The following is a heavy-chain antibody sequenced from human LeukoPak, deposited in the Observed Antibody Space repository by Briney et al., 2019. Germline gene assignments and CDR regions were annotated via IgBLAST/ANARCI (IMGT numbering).Heavy chain of an antibody. V-gene: IGHV4-4*02. CDR1: GGSISSSNW. CDR3: ARGRDSRGYQFKGFDY. D-gene: IGHD3-22*01. CDR2: IYHSGST. Sequence: KPSGTLSLTCAVSGGSISSSNWWSWVRQPPGKGLEWIGEIYHSGSTSYNPSLKSRVTISVDKSKNQFSLKLSSVTAADTAVYYCARGRDSRGYQFKGFDYWGQGTLVTVSS. J-gene: IGHJ4*02.